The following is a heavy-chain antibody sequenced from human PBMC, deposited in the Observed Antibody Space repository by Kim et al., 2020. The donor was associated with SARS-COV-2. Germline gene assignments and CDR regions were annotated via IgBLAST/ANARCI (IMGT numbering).Heavy chain of an antibody. Sequence: ASVKVSCKASGYSFTGYGIHWVRLAPGQRPECMGWINAGNNNIQYSQKFQGRVSFTGDTSATTVYMELSSLRSEDTAVYYCVRDGGYAYGSTLFDYWGQGTLVTVSS. V-gene: IGHV1-3*01. J-gene: IGHJ4*02. CDR2: INAGNNNI. CDR1: GYSFTGYG. CDR3: VRDGGYAYGSTLFDY. D-gene: IGHD5-18*01.